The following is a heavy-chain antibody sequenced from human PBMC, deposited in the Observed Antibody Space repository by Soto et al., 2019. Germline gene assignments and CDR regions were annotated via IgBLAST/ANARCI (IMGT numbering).Heavy chain of an antibody. J-gene: IGHJ4*02. V-gene: IGHV3-23*01. Sequence: PXVSLRLSCAASGFRFNNYAMSWVRQNTGQGLEWVAGIRGAGGGTNYTDSVKGRFIISRENSKKTLYLHMSSLRGEDTAVYYCTRGDFWSGLDYWGQGALVTVS. CDR2: IRGAGGGT. CDR1: GFRFNNYA. CDR3: TRGDFWSGLDY. D-gene: IGHD3-3*01.